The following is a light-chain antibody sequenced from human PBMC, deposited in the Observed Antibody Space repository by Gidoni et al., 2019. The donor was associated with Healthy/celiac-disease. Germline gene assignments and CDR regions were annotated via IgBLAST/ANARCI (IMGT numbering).Light chain of an antibody. Sequence: ELVLTQSPATLSLSPGERAILSCRASQSVSSYLAWYQQKPGKAPRLLIYDASNRATVIPARFSGSGSGTDFTLTISSLEPEDFAVYYCQQSSNWPWTFGQGTKVEIK. V-gene: IGKV3-11*01. CDR2: DAS. CDR3: QQSSNWPWT. CDR1: QSVSSY. J-gene: IGKJ1*01.